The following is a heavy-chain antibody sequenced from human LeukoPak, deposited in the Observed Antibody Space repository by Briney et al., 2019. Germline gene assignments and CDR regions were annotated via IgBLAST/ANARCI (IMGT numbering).Heavy chain of an antibody. CDR2: IIPIFGTA. CDR1: GGTFSSYA. D-gene: IGHD6-13*01. CDR3: AREQQLPHYYYYMDV. J-gene: IGHJ6*03. V-gene: IGHV1-69*13. Sequence: ASVKVSCKASGGTFSSYAISWVRQAPGQGLEWMGGIIPIFGTANYAQKFQGRVTITADESTSTAYMELSSLRSEDTAVYYCAREQQLPHYYYYMDVWGQGTLVTVSS.